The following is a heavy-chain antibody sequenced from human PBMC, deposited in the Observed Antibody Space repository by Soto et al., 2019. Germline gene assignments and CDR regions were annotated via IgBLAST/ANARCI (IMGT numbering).Heavy chain of an antibody. CDR3: AKPRRYASYYYYMDV. CDR2: ISGSGGST. Sequence: GGSLRLSCAASGFTFSSYAMSWVRQAPGKGLEWVSAISGSGGSTYYADSVKGRFTISRDNSKNTLYLQMNSLGAEDTAVYYCAKPRRYASYYYYMDVWGKGTTVTVSS. D-gene: IGHD5-12*01. CDR1: GFTFSSYA. V-gene: IGHV3-23*01. J-gene: IGHJ6*03.